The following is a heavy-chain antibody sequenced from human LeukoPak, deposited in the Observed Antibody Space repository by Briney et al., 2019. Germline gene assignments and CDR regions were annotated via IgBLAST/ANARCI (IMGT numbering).Heavy chain of an antibody. CDR3: ARAGYTYGTLYF. CDR2: INWNGGST. Sequence: PGGSLRLSCAASGFAFDDYGMSWVRQAPGKGLEWVSGINWNGGSTGYADSVKGRFTISRDNAKNSLYLQMNSLRVEDTAVYYCARAGYTYGTLYFWGQGTLVTVSS. J-gene: IGHJ4*02. D-gene: IGHD5-18*01. V-gene: IGHV3-20*04. CDR1: GFAFDDYG.